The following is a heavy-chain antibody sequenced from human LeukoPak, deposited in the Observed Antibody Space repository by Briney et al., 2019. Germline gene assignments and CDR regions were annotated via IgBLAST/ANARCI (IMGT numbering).Heavy chain of an antibody. CDR3: AGDGTPTGFDD. CDR1: CGSISSYY. CDR2: IYTSGST. Sequence: SETLSLTCTVSCGSISSYYWSWIRQSAGKGLEWIGRIYTSGSTNYNPSLKSRVTMSVDTSKNQFSLKLSSVTAADTAVYYCAGDGTPTGFDDWGQGTLVTVSS. V-gene: IGHV4-4*07. J-gene: IGHJ4*02.